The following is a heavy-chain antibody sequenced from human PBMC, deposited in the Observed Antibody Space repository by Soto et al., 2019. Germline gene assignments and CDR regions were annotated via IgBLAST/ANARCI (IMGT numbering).Heavy chain of an antibody. D-gene: IGHD3-22*01. Sequence: QVHLQESGPGLVKPSGTLSLTCAVSGGSISSSKWWSWVRQPPGKGLEWIGKIYHSESTNFNPSLKSRVTMSIDKSKNQFSLKLVSVTAADTAIYYCAGGYDSSSPFDYWGQGTLVTVSS. J-gene: IGHJ4*02. CDR1: GGSISSSKW. CDR2: IYHSEST. V-gene: IGHV4-4*02. CDR3: AGGYDSSSPFDY.